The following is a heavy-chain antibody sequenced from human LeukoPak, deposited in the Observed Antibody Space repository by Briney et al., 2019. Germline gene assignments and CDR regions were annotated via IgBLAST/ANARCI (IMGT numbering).Heavy chain of an antibody. D-gene: IGHD7-27*01. Sequence: PGGSLRLSCAASGITFSSYSMNWVRQAPGKGLEWVSYISSSGSTIDYADSVKGRFTISRDNSKNTLYLQMNSLRAEDTAVYYCAIDPNWGVDYWGQGVLVTVSS. V-gene: IGHV3-48*01. CDR2: ISSSGSTI. J-gene: IGHJ4*02. CDR3: AIDPNWGVDY. CDR1: GITFSSYS.